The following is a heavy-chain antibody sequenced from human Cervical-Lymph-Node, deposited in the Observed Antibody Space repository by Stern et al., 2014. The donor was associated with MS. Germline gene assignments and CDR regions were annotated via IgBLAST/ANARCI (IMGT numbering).Heavy chain of an antibody. V-gene: IGHV1-69*01. CDR3: ARGRGIAAPYYFDY. J-gene: IGHJ4*02. D-gene: IGHD6-6*01. Sequence: VQLVQSGAEVKKPGSSVRVSCKASGGTFSSYAIRWGRQAPGQGLEWMGGIIPIFGTANYAQKFQGRVTITADESTSTAYMELSSLRSEDTAVYYCARGRGIAAPYYFDYWGQGTLVTVSS. CDR2: IIPIFGTA. CDR1: GGTFSSYA.